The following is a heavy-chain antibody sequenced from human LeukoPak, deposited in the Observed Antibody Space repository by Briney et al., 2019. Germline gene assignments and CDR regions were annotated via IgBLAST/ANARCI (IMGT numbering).Heavy chain of an antibody. CDR3: AREVGIQAPDI. D-gene: IGHD1-26*01. J-gene: IGHJ3*02. Sequence: ASVKVSCKPSGYTFTDYHIYWVRQAPGQGLEFMGWINPKSGGTNYVQKFDGRVTMTRDTSISTVYMDLSGLRSDDTAMYYCAREVGIQAPDIWGQGTMVTVSS. CDR2: INPKSGGT. V-gene: IGHV1-2*02. CDR1: GYTFTDYH.